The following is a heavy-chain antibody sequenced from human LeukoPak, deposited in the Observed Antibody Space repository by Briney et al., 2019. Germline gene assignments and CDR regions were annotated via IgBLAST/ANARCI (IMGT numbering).Heavy chain of an antibody. V-gene: IGHV3-23*01. CDR1: GFTFSSYA. CDR3: ASGTMVRGVTPFDY. Sequence: GGSLRLSCAASGFTFSSYAMSWVRQAPGKGLEWVSAISGSGGSTYYADSVKGRFTISRDNSKNTLYLQMNSLRAEDTAVYYCASGTMVRGVTPFDYWGQGTLVTVSS. CDR2: ISGSGGST. J-gene: IGHJ4*02. D-gene: IGHD3-10*01.